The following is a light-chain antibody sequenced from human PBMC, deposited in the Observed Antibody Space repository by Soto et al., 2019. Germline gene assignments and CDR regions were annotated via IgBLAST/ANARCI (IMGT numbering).Light chain of an antibody. J-gene: IGLJ1*01. Sequence: QSVLTQPASVSGSPGQSITISCTGTSSDVGAYNYVSWFQQHPGKAPKHMIYDVSNRPSGVSDRFSGSKSGNTASLTISGLQAEDEADYYCSSYTTSSTLVFRTGTKLTVL. V-gene: IGLV2-14*01. CDR1: SSDVGAYNY. CDR3: SSYTTSSTLV. CDR2: DVS.